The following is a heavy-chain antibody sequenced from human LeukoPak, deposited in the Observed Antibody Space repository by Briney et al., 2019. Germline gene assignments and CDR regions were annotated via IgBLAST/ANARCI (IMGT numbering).Heavy chain of an antibody. Sequence: SETLSLTCAVYGGSFSGYYWSWIRQPPGKGLEWIGYVFYTGSTNYNPSLNSRVTISVDTSKNQFSLKLSSVTAADTALYYCARHQSFYSPFDYWGQGTLVTVSS. V-gene: IGHV4-59*08. D-gene: IGHD5/OR15-5a*01. CDR2: VFYTGST. CDR1: GGSFSGYY. J-gene: IGHJ4*02. CDR3: ARHQSFYSPFDY.